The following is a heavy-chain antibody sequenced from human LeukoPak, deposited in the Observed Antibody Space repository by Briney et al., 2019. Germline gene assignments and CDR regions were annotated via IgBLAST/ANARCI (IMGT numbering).Heavy chain of an antibody. CDR1: GGSISSYY. D-gene: IGHD5-12*01. CDR2: IYYSGST. CDR3: ARDGYGRGGTGRKNAFDY. V-gene: IGHV4-59*12. Sequence: SETLSLTCTVSGGSISSYYWSWIRQPPGKGLEWIGYIYYSGSTNYNPSLKSRVTISVDTSKNQFSLKLSSVTAADTAVYYCARDGYGRGGTGRKNAFDYWGQGTLVTVSS. J-gene: IGHJ4*02.